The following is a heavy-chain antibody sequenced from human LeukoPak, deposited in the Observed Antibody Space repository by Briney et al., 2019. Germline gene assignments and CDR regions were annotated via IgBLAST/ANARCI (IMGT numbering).Heavy chain of an antibody. CDR3: ASKSTDHGELRFDY. Sequence: PSETLSLTCAVSGDSISNYHWSWIRQPPGKGLEWIGYIYYTGTTNYNPSLKSRVTISVDTSKNQFSLKVSSVTAANTGVYYCASKSTDHGELRFDYWGQGTLVTVSS. J-gene: IGHJ4*02. D-gene: IGHD4-17*01. CDR2: IYYTGTT. CDR1: GDSISNYH. V-gene: IGHV4-59*01.